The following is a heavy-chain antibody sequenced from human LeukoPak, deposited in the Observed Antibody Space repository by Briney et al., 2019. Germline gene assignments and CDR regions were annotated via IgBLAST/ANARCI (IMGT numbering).Heavy chain of an antibody. J-gene: IGHJ5*02. V-gene: IGHV3-21*06. CDR1: GFTFGHYT. CDR2: IGVQTTSI. Sequence: PGGSLRLSCAASGFTFGHYTMVWVRQAPGKGLEWVSSIGVQTTSIYYAESVKGRFTISRDDAMNSLYLQMDSLRAEDTALYYCARDEWKVIPAAAGSFDPWGQGTLVTVSS. CDR3: ARDEWKVIPAAAGSFDP. D-gene: IGHD2-2*01.